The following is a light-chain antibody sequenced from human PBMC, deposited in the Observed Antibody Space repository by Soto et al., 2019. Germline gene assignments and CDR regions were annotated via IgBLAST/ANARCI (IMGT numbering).Light chain of an antibody. CDR3: QHYNSSPMYT. J-gene: IGKJ2*01. Sequence: DIQMTQSPSTLSASVGDRVTITCRASQSISSWLAWFQQKPGKAPKLLIFKASFLETGVPSRFSGTGSGTEFTLTISSLQPDDFATYYCQHYNSSPMYTSGQGTKLEIK. CDR1: QSISSW. CDR2: KAS. V-gene: IGKV1-5*03.